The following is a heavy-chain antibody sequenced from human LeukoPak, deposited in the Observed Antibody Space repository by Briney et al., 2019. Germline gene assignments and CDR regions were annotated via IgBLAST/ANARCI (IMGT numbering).Heavy chain of an antibody. CDR2: ISWDGDST. CDR3: AKDSGPGHSSSSKHLLN. CDR1: GFTFDDYT. Sequence: PGGSLRLSCAASGFTFDDYTMHWVRQAPGKGLEWVSLISWDGDSTYYADSVKGRFTISRDNSKNSLYLQMNSLRAEDTALYYCAKDSGPGHSSSSKHLLNWGQGTLVTVSS. J-gene: IGHJ4*02. D-gene: IGHD6-6*01. V-gene: IGHV3-43*01.